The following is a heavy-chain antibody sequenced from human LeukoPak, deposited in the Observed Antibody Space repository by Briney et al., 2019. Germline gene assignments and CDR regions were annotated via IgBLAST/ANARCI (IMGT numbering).Heavy chain of an antibody. J-gene: IGHJ5*02. CDR3: ARVSVVVVAATLSPGYNWFDP. V-gene: IGHV4-38-2*02. Sequence: SETLSLTCTVSGYSISTGYYWDWIRQPPGKGLEWIGSIYHSGSTYYNPSLKSRVTISVDTSKNQFSLKLSSVTAADTAVYYCARVSVVVVAATLSPGYNWFDPWGQGTLVTVSS. D-gene: IGHD2-15*01. CDR1: GYSISTGYY. CDR2: IYHSGST.